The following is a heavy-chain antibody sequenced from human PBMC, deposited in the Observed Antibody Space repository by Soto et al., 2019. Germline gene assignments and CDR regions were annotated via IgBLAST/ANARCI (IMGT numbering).Heavy chain of an antibody. CDR2: IYHSGSN. CDR3: ARGRLLWFGEDEQVLDV. D-gene: IGHD3-10*01. J-gene: IGHJ6*02. V-gene: IGHV4-4*02. CDR1: GGSISSSNW. Sequence: QVQLQESGPGLVKPSGPLSLTCAVSGGSISSSNWWSWVRQPPGKGLEWLGEIYHSGSNNHNPSLKIRVTIAVDKSKNQFSLKVSSVTAADTAVYYCARGRLLWFGEDEQVLDVWGQGTTVTVSS.